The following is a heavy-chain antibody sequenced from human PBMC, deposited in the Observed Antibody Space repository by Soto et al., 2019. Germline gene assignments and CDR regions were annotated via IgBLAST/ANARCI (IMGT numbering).Heavy chain of an antibody. J-gene: IGHJ4*02. CDR1: GLTFSTYG. CDR2: ITGGGGST. CDR3: ATRRAPGCSSPDCYWVFDY. V-gene: IGHV3-23*01. D-gene: IGHD2-2*01. Sequence: EVQLLESGGGLVQPGGSLSLSCAASGLTFSTYGMSWVRQAPGKGLEWVSGITGGGGSTYYAAPVKGRFTIPRDNAKETLYLQMTSLRAGDTAVYYCATRRAPGCSSPDCYWVFDYWGQGTLVTVSS.